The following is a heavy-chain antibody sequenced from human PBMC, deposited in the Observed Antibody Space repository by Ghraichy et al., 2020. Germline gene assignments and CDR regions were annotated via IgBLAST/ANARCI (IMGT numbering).Heavy chain of an antibody. V-gene: IGHV4-59*01. CDR2: IYYSGST. Sequence: ESLNISCTVSGGSISSYYWSWIRQPPGKGLEWIGYIYYSGSTNYNPSLKSRVTISVDTSKNQFSLKLSSVTAADTAVYYCAREPVGEGGFDYWGQGTLVTVSS. J-gene: IGHJ4*02. D-gene: IGHD3-10*01. CDR3: AREPVGEGGFDY. CDR1: GGSISSYY.